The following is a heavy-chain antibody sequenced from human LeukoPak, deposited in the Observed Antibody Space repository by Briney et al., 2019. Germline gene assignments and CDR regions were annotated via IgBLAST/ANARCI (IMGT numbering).Heavy chain of an antibody. CDR1: GGSFSGYY. J-gene: IGHJ4*02. Sequence: SETLSLTCAVYGGSFSGYYWSWIRQPPGKGLEWIGEINHSGSTNYNPSLKSRVTISVDTSKNQFSLKLSSVTAADTAVYYCARARGSYDYWGQGTLVTVSS. CDR2: INHSGST. CDR3: ARARGSYDY. V-gene: IGHV4-34*01. D-gene: IGHD1-26*01.